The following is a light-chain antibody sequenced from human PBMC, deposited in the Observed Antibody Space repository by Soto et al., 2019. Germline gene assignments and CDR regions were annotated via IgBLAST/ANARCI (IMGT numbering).Light chain of an antibody. Sequence: VLTQSPGTLSLSPGERTTLSCRASQSVSSSYLAWYQQKPGQAPRLLIYAASSRATGIPDRFSGSGSGTDFTLTISRLEPEDFAVYYCQQYGSSRWTFGQGTKVEIK. V-gene: IGKV3-20*01. J-gene: IGKJ1*01. CDR2: AAS. CDR3: QQYGSSRWT. CDR1: QSVSSSY.